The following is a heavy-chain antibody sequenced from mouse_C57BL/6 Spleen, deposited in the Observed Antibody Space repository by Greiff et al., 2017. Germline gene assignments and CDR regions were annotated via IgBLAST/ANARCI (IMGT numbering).Heavy chain of an antibody. CDR3: ARSDSDYYYGSNY. D-gene: IGHD1-1*01. CDR2: IHPNSGST. J-gene: IGHJ2*01. V-gene: IGHV1-64*01. Sequence: VQLQQPGAELVKPGASVKLSCKASGYTFTSYWMHWVKQRPGQGLEWIGMIHPNSGSTNYNEKFKSKATLTVDKSSSTAYMQLSSLTSEDSAVYYCARSDSDYYYGSNYWGQGTTLTVSS. CDR1: GYTFTSYW.